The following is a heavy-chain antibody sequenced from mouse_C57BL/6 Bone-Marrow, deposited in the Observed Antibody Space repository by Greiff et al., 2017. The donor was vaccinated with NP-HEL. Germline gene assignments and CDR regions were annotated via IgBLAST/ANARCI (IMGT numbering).Heavy chain of an antibody. CDR3: VRPYYSSMDY. CDR2: IRSKSNNYAT. Sequence: EVKLMESGGGLVQPKGSLKLSCAASGFSFNTYAMNWVRQAPGKGLEWVARIRSKSNNYATYYADSVKDRFTISRDDSESMLYLQMNNLKTEDTAMYYCVRPYYSSMDYWGQGTSVTVSS. CDR1: GFSFNTYA. V-gene: IGHV10-1*01. J-gene: IGHJ4*01. D-gene: IGHD2-10*01.